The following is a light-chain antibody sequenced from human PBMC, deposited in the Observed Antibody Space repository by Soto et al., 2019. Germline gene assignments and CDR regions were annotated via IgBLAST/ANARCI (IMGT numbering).Light chain of an antibody. V-gene: IGKV1-33*01. Sequence: DIQMTQSPSSLSASVGDRVTITCRASQVIAKYLNWYQQKPGKAPTLLIYDASNLETGVPSRFSGIGSGTDFSFTISSLQPEDVATYYCHQYDRVPLTFGPGTKVDIK. CDR3: HQYDRVPLT. J-gene: IGKJ3*01. CDR1: QVIAKY. CDR2: DAS.